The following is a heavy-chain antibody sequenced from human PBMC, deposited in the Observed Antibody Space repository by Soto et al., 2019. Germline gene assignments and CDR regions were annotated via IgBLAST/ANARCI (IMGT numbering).Heavy chain of an antibody. CDR3: ARIGHSSSWYKARYYYYYMDV. CDR2: IYYSGST. CDR1: GGSISSYY. J-gene: IGHJ6*03. Sequence: SDTLSLTCTVSGGSISSYYWSWIRQPPGKGLEWIGYIYYSGSTNYNPSLKSRVTISVDTSKNQFSLKLSSVTAADTAVYYCARIGHSSSWYKARYYYYYMDVWGKGTTVTVSS. V-gene: IGHV4-59*08. D-gene: IGHD6-13*01.